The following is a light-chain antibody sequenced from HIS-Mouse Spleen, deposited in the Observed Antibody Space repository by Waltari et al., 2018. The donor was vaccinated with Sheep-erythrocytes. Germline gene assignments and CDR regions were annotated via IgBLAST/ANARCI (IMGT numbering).Light chain of an antibody. V-gene: IGLV2-11*01. CDR3: CSYAGSYNHV. CDR2: DVS. Sequence: QSALTQPRSVSGSPGQSVTISCTGTSSDVRAYNYAPWYQQHPGKAPKLMIYDVSKRPSGVPDRFSGSKSGNTASLTISGLQAEDEADYYCCSYAGSYNHVFATGTKVTVL. J-gene: IGLJ1*01. CDR1: SSDVRAYNY.